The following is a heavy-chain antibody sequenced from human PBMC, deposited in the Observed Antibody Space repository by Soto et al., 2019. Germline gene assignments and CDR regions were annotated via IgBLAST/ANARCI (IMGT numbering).Heavy chain of an antibody. CDR1: GDSISPHY. D-gene: IGHD3-3*01. V-gene: IGHV4-59*08. CDR2: VYYTGTT. J-gene: IGHJ4*02. Sequence: QVQLQESGPGLVRPSETLSLTCTVSGDSISPHYLTWVRRPPGKGLEWVGYVYYTGTTMYNPSLKSRLTMSVDRSKNQVSLNLTSVTAADTAVYYCARLGGYYQALDHWSQGTLVTVSS. CDR3: ARLGGYYQALDH.